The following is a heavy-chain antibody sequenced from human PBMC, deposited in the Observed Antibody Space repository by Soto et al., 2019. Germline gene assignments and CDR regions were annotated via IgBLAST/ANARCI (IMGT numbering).Heavy chain of an antibody. V-gene: IGHV4-59*01. J-gene: IGHJ4*02. CDR3: ARALLAVAARSETYYFDY. Sequence: SETLSLTCTVSGGSISSYYWSWIRQPPGKGLEWIGYIYYSGSTNYNPSLKSRVTISVDTSKNQFSLKLSSVTAAATAVYYCARALLAVAARSETYYFDYWGQGTLVTVSS. CDR1: GGSISSYY. D-gene: IGHD6-19*01. CDR2: IYYSGST.